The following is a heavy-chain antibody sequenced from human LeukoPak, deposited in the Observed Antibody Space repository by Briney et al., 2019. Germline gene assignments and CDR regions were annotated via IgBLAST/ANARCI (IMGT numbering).Heavy chain of an antibody. CDR1: GGSISSYY. J-gene: IGHJ4*02. V-gene: IGHV4-59*01. CDR2: IYYSGTT. CDR3: ARGVYIAAAQYGY. Sequence: PSETLSLTCTVSGGSISSYYWSWIRQPPGKGLEWIGYIYYSGTTNYNPSLKSRVTISVDTSKNQFSLKLSSVTAADTAVYYCARGVYIAAAQYGYWGQGTLVTASS. D-gene: IGHD6-13*01.